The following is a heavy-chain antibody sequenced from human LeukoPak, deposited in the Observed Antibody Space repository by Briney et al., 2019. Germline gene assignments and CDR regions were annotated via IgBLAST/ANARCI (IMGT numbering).Heavy chain of an antibody. V-gene: IGHV4-34*01. CDR1: GGSFSGYY. CDR3: AGDSGYFLFDY. J-gene: IGHJ4*02. CDR2: INHSGST. Sequence: SETLSLTCAVYGGSFSGYYWSWVRQPPGKGLEWSGEINHSGSTNYNPSLKSRVTISVDTSKNQLSLKLSSVSAADTAVYYCAGDSGYFLFDYWGQGTLVTVSS. D-gene: IGHD3-22*01.